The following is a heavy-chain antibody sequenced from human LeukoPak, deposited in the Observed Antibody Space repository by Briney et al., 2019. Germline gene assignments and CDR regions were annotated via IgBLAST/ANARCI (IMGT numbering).Heavy chain of an antibody. CDR1: GYTFTSYY. V-gene: IGHV1-46*01. CDR2: INPSGGST. D-gene: IGHD6-19*01. J-gene: IGHJ3*02. Sequence: ASVKVSCKASGYTFTSYYMHWVRQAPGQGLEWMGIINPSGGSTSYAQKFQGRVTMTRDTSTSTVYMELSSLRSEDTAVYCCARGRGSGWSDDAFDIWGQGTMVTVSS. CDR3: ARGRGSGWSDDAFDI.